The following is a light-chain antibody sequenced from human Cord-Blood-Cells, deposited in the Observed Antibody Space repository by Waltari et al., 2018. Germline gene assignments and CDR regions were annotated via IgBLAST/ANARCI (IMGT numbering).Light chain of an antibody. Sequence: DIQMTQPQSSLSASVGDRVTITCRASQSISSYLNWYQQKPGKAPKRLIYSASSLQSGVPSRFSGSGSGTDFTLTISSLQPEDFATYYCQQSYSTRYTFGQGTKLDIK. CDR2: SAS. CDR1: QSISSY. V-gene: IGKV1-39*01. CDR3: QQSYSTRYT. J-gene: IGKJ2*01.